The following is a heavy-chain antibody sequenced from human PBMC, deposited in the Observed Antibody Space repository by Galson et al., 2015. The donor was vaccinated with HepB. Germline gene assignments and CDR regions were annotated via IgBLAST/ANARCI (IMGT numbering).Heavy chain of an antibody. D-gene: IGHD3-10*01. CDR3: ARRISLVRGIITKPDYYYGMDV. CDR1: EFTSSSYW. Sequence: SLRLSCAASEFTSSSYWMNLVRQAPGKGLEWVANINPDGSEKYYVASLKGRFTISRDNAKNSLYLQMDSLRAEDTAVYHCARRISLVRGIITKPDYYYGMDVWGQGTTVTVAS. CDR2: INPDGSEK. J-gene: IGHJ6*02. V-gene: IGHV3-7*03.